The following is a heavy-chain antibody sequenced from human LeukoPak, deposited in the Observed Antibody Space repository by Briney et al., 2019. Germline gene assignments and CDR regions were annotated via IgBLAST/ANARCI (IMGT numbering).Heavy chain of an antibody. V-gene: IGHV4-61*02. CDR1: GGSIGSGSYG. D-gene: IGHD3-22*01. CDR3: ARDRYYYDRSGYLTYYFDY. J-gene: IGHJ4*02. CDR2: IYISGTT. Sequence: PSQSLSPTCTVSGGSIGSGSYGWSWIRQPGGKGLEWIGRIYISGTTNYNPSLKSRVTISVDTSKNQFSLKLSSGTAADTAVYYCARDRYYYDRSGYLTYYFDYWGQGTLVTVSS.